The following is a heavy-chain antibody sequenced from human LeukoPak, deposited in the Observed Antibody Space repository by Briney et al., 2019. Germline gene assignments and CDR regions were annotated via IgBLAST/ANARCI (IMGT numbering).Heavy chain of an antibody. CDR3: VRGVGVSRFNYFDP. J-gene: IGHJ5*02. CDR2: IWYDASNK. Sequence: PGRSLRLSCAASGFTFSSYGMHWVRQAPGKGLEWVAVIWYDASNKYYADSVKGRFTISRDNSKNTLYLQMNSLRDDDTAVYYCVRGVGVSRFNYFDPWGQGTLVTVPS. V-gene: IGHV3-33*08. D-gene: IGHD1-26*01. CDR1: GFTFSSYG.